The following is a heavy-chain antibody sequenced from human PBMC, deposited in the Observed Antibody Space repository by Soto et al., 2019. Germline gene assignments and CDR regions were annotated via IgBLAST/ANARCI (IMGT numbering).Heavy chain of an antibody. CDR1: GYTFTNYG. J-gene: IGHJ4*02. D-gene: IGHD3-9*01. Sequence: VQLVQSGAEVKKPGPPVRVSCKPSGYTFTNYGIAWGRRAPGQGLEWMGWISPYSGKTDYRQNLQGRVTMTADTSTTTAYMELRSLRSDDTAVYYCTRDRLTLTTSLIFDFWGQGTLVTVSS. V-gene: IGHV1-18*01. CDR3: TRDRLTLTTSLIFDF. CDR2: ISPYSGKT.